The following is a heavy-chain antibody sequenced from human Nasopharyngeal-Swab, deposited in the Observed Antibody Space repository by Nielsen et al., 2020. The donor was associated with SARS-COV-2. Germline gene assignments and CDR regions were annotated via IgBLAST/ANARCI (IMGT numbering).Heavy chain of an antibody. J-gene: IGHJ6*02. CDR3: ARTSQVTMVQGVTNYGMDV. Sequence: ASVKVSCKASGYTFTGYYMHWVRQAPGQGLEWMGRINPNSGGTNYAQKFQGRVTMTRDTSISTAYMELSRLRSDDTAVYYCARTSQVTMVQGVTNYGMDVWGQGTTVTVSS. V-gene: IGHV1-2*06. D-gene: IGHD3-10*01. CDR2: INPNSGGT. CDR1: GYTFTGYY.